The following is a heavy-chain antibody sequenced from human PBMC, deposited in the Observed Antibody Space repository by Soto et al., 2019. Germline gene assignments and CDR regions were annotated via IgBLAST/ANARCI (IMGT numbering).Heavy chain of an antibody. D-gene: IGHD6-13*01. CDR1: GGTFSSYA. J-gene: IGHJ3*02. V-gene: IGHV1-69*13. CDR2: IIPIFGTA. Sequence: ASVKVSCKASGGTFSSYAISWVRQAPGQGLEWMGGIIPIFGTANYAQKFQGRVTITADESTSTAYMELSSLRSEDTAVYYCARIGFSYSSSWYYAFDIWGQGTMVTVSS. CDR3: ARIGFSYSSSWYYAFDI.